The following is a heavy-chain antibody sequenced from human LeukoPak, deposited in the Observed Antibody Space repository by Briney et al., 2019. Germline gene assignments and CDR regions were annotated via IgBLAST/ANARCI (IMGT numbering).Heavy chain of an antibody. V-gene: IGHV4-59*08. CDR1: GGSISSYY. J-gene: IGHJ4*02. D-gene: IGHD1-26*01. Sequence: SETLSLTYTVSGGSISSYYWSWIRQPPGKGLEWIGYIYYSGSTNYNPSLKSRVTISVDTSKNQFSLKLSSVTAADTAVYYCARLNFWGGSYLGLDYWGQGTLVTVSS. CDR3: ARLNFWGGSYLGLDY. CDR2: IYYSGST.